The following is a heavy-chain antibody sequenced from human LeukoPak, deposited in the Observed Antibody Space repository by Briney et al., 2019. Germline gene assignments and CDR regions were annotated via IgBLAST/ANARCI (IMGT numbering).Heavy chain of an antibody. J-gene: IGHJ5*02. V-gene: IGHV1-2*02. CDR3: ARVWISDSSGYFWFDP. CDR1: GYTFTGYY. Sequence: ASVKVCCKASGYTFTGYYMHWVRQAPGQGLEWMGWINPNSGGTNYAQKFQGRVTMTRDTSISTAYMELSRLRSDDTAVYYCARVWISDSSGYFWFDPWGQGTLVTVSS. D-gene: IGHD3-22*01. CDR2: INPNSGGT.